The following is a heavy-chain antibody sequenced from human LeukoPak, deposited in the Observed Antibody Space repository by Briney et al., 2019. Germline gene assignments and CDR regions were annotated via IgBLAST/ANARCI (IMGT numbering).Heavy chain of an antibody. V-gene: IGHV3-23*01. CDR2: ISGSGGST. D-gene: IGHD4-17*01. Sequence: GGSLRLSCAASGFTFSSYAMSWVRQAPGKGLKWVSAISGSGGSTYYADSVKGRFTISRDNSKNTLYLQMNSLRAEDTAVYYCAREWVTTGRMEYYFDYWGQGTLVTVSS. J-gene: IGHJ4*02. CDR3: AREWVTTGRMEYYFDY. CDR1: GFTFSSYA.